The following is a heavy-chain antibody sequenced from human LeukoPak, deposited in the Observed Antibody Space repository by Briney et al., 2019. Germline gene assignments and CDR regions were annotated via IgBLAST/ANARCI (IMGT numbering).Heavy chain of an antibody. Sequence: QPGGSLRLSCAASGFTFDDYAMHWVRQAPGKGLEWVSLISWDGGSTYYADSVKGRFTISRDNSKNSLYLQMNSLRAEDTALYYCVKGSGRGPYYDSSGYYPGDYYYYYMDVWGKGTTVTVSS. D-gene: IGHD3-22*01. J-gene: IGHJ6*03. V-gene: IGHV3-43D*03. CDR2: ISWDGGST. CDR1: GFTFDDYA. CDR3: VKGSGRGPYYDSSGYYPGDYYYYYMDV.